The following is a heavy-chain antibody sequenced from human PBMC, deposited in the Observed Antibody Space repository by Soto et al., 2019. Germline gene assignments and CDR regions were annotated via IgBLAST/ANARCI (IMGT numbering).Heavy chain of an antibody. J-gene: IGHJ6*03. CDR2: INAGNGNT. D-gene: IGHD3-3*01. CDR3: ARGGGWSGYTYYMDV. Sequence: ASVKVSCKASGYTFTRYHMHWVRQAPGQRLEWMGWINAGNGNTKYSQKLQGRVTFTRDTSASTAYMELSSLKSEDTAVYYCARGGGWSGYTYYMDVWGKGTTVTVSS. CDR1: GYTFTRYH. V-gene: IGHV1-3*01.